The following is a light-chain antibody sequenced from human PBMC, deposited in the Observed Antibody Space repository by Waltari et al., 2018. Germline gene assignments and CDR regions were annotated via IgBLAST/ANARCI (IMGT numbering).Light chain of an antibody. Sequence: QSALTQPASVSGSPGQSITISCTGTSSDVGSYNLVSWYQQHPGKAPKLMIYEVTKRPSGVSNRFSCSKSGNTASLTISGLQAEDESDYYCCSYAGASTHVVFGGGTKVTVL. V-gene: IGLV2-23*02. CDR2: EVT. CDR3: CSYAGASTHVV. CDR1: SSDVGSYNL. J-gene: IGLJ2*01.